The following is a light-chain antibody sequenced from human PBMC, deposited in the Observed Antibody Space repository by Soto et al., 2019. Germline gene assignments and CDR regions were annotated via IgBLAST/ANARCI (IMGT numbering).Light chain of an antibody. CDR2: TAS. V-gene: IGKV1-27*01. CDR3: QKCNGAPFT. CDR1: QGISNY. J-gene: IGKJ3*01. Sequence: DIQMTQSPSSLSASVGDRVTITCRASQGISNYLAWYLQKPGKVPQLLIYTASTLQSGVTSRLSASGSGTDFTLTISSLQPEDVGIYYCQKCNGAPFTFGPGTTVDIK.